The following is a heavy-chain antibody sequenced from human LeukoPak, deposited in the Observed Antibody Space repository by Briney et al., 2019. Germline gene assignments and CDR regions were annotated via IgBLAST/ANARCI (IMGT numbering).Heavy chain of an antibody. D-gene: IGHD1-26*01. CDR2: ISSSSSVI. V-gene: IGHV3-48*02. Sequence: GGSLRLSCAASGFTFSNYTLSWVRQAPGKGLEWVSYISSSSSVIYYADSVRGRFTISRDNAKNSLSLQVNSLRDEDTAIYYCARGYSRSYYDYWGQGTLVTVSS. CDR3: ARGYSRSYYDY. CDR1: GFTFSNYT. J-gene: IGHJ4*02.